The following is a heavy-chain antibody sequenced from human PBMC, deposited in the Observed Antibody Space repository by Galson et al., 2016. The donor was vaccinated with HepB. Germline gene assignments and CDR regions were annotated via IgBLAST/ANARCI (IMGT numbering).Heavy chain of an antibody. D-gene: IGHD7-27*01. CDR1: GFTFNNHA. Sequence: SLRLSCAASGFTFNNHAMNWVRQAPGKGLEWVSTISPSGDNTYYADSVKGRFTISRDISKNTLYLQMNSLRADDTALYYFARRGINWGFFDYWGQGTLVTVSS. CDR3: ARRGINWGFFDY. J-gene: IGHJ4*02. CDR2: ISPSGDNT. V-gene: IGHV3-23*01.